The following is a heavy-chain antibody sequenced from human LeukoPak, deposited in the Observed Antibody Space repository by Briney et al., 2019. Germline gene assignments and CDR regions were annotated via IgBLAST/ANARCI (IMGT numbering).Heavy chain of an antibody. D-gene: IGHD3-10*01. CDR2: IYYIGNT. Sequence: PSETLSLTCTVSGGSISSSSYYWGWIRQPPGKGLEWIGIIYYIGNTYYNPSLKSRVTMSVDTSKNQFSLKLSSVTAADTAVYYCASSLTSNDAFDIWGQGTMVTVSS. CDR3: ASSLTSNDAFDI. CDR1: GGSISSSSYY. V-gene: IGHV4-39*01. J-gene: IGHJ3*02.